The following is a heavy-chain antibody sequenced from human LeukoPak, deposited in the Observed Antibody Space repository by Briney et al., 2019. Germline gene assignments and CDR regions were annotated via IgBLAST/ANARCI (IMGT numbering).Heavy chain of an antibody. D-gene: IGHD3-10*01. CDR1: GFTFSSYG. Sequence: QPGGSLRLSCAASGFTFSSYGMHWVRQAPGRGLEWVAFIRYDGSNKYYADSVKGRFTISRDNSKNTLYLQMNSLRAEDTAVYYCAKDRRGSGSHFDYWGQGTLVTVSS. J-gene: IGHJ4*02. V-gene: IGHV3-30*02. CDR3: AKDRRGSGSHFDY. CDR2: IRYDGSNK.